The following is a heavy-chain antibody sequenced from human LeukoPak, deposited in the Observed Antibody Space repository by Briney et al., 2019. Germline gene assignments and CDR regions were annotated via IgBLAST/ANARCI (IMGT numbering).Heavy chain of an antibody. Sequence: ASVKVSCKASGYTFTSYGISWVRQAPGQGLEWMGWISAYNGNTNYAQELQGRVTMTTDTSTSTAYMELRSLRSDDTAVYYCARGGNENCSGGSCYSGYWGQGTLVTVSS. D-gene: IGHD2-15*01. CDR3: ARGGNENCSGGSCYSGY. J-gene: IGHJ4*02. CDR2: ISAYNGNT. V-gene: IGHV1-18*01. CDR1: GYTFTSYG.